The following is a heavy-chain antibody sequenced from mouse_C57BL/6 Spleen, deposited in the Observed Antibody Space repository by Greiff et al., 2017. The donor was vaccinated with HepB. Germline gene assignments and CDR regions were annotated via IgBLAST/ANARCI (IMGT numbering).Heavy chain of an antibody. CDR1: GYTFTSYG. CDR2: IYPRSGNT. D-gene: IGHD1-2*01. CDR3: ARSGTTASRGLYAMDY. J-gene: IGHJ4*01. V-gene: IGHV1-81*01. Sequence: VQLQESGAELARPGASVKLSCKASGYTFTSYGISWVKQRTGQGLEWIGEIYPRSGNTYYNEKFKGKATLTADKSSSTAYMELRSLTSEDSAVYVCARSGTTASRGLYAMDYWGQGTSVTVSS.